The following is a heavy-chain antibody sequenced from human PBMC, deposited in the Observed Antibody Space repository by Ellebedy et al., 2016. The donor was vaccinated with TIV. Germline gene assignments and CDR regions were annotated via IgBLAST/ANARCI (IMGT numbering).Heavy chain of an antibody. CDR1: GFTFSPYW. D-gene: IGHD2-15*01. Sequence: GESLKISCAASGFTFSPYWVHWVRQAPGKGLIWVSRINPDGRTTTYADSVKGRFTISRDNAKNTVYLQMNSLRAEDTAVYYCARAPDCGGGSCYGYHYHGMDVWGQGTTVTVSS. CDR2: INPDGRTT. CDR3: ARAPDCGGGSCYGYHYHGMDV. V-gene: IGHV3-74*01. J-gene: IGHJ6*02.